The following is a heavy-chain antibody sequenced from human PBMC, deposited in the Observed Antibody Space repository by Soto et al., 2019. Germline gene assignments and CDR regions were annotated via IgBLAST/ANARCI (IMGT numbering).Heavy chain of an antibody. CDR1: GGSISSYY. CDR2: IYYSGST. D-gene: IGHD2-15*01. Sequence: SETLSLTCTVSGGSISSYYWSWIRQPPGKGLEWIGYIYYSGSTNYNPSLKSRVTISVDTSKNQFSLKLSSVTAADTAVYYCARDLGYCSGGSCYTWNWFDPWGQGTLVTSPQ. CDR3: ARDLGYCSGGSCYTWNWFDP. J-gene: IGHJ5*02. V-gene: IGHV4-59*01.